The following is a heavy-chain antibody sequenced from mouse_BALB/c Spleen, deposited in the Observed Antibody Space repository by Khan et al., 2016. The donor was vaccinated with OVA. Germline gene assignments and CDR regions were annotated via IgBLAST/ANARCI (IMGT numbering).Heavy chain of an antibody. CDR3: ARSNGNYWFTY. CDR2: INTYTGEP. D-gene: IGHD2-1*01. J-gene: IGHJ3*01. CDR1: GYTFTNYG. Sequence: QSQLVQSGPELKKPGETVKISCKASGYTFTNYGMNWVKQAPGKGLKWMGWINTYTGEPTYADDFKGRFAFSLETSASTAYLQINNLKNEDTATYFCARSNGNYWFTYLGQATLVTVSA. V-gene: IGHV9-3-1*01.